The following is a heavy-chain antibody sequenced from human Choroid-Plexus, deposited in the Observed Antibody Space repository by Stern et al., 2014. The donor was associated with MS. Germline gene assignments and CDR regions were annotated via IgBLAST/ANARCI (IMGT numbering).Heavy chain of an antibody. CDR1: GYIFTGYY. D-gene: IGHD3-3*01. CDR3: ARDQRGITIFGVVTDYYYLGMDV. CDR2: INPNTGGT. Sequence: QVQLVESGAEVKKPGASVKVSCKTSGYIFTGYYIHWVRQAPGQGLEWMAWINPNTGGTKYAPKFQGRVTMSRDTSSSTADVELSSLTSDDTAVYYCARDQRGITIFGVVTDYYYLGMDVGGQGTTVTVSS. J-gene: IGHJ6*02. V-gene: IGHV1-2*02.